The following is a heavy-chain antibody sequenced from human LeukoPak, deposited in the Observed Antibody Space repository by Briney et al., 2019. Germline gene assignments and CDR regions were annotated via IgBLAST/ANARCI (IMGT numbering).Heavy chain of an antibody. D-gene: IGHD1-14*01. J-gene: IGHJ2*01. CDR2: IYYSGST. V-gene: IGHV4-59*08. CDR1: GGSISHHY. CDR3: ARRGNWYFDL. Sequence: NPSETLSLTCTVSGGSISHHYWSWIRQPPGKGLEWIGYIYYSGSTNYNPSLKSRVTISVDTSKNQFSLELSSVTAADTAVYYCARRGNWYFDLWGRGTLVTVSS.